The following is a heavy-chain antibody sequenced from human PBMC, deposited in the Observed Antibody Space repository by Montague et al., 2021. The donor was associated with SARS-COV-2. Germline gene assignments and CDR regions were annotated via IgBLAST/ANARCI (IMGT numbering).Heavy chain of an antibody. CDR3: ARHQDAKISFKVAFDI. D-gene: IGHD3-3*01. J-gene: IGHJ3*02. CDR2: IYYSGTT. V-gene: IGHV4-59*01. Sequence: SETLSLTCTVSGGSFSSYYWNWIREPPGKGLEWIGYIYYSGTTNYNPSLKSRVTISLDTPKNQFSLNLNSVTAADTAIYYCARHQDAKISFKVAFDIWGQGKMVTVFS. CDR1: GGSFSSYY.